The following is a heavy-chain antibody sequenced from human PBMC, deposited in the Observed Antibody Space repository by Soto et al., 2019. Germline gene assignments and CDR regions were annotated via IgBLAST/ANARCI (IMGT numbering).Heavy chain of an antibody. V-gene: IGHV3-11*01. CDR1: GFTFSDYY. D-gene: IGHD6-19*01. CDR2: ISSSGSTI. J-gene: IGHJ6*02. Sequence: PGGSLRLSCAASGFTFSDYYMSWIRQARGKGLEWVSYISSSGSTIYYADSVNGRFTISSDNAKNLLYLQMNSLRAEDTAVYYCAKEGGYSSGWLSVASYYGMDFWGQGTTVTVSS. CDR3: AKEGGYSSGWLSVASYYGMDF.